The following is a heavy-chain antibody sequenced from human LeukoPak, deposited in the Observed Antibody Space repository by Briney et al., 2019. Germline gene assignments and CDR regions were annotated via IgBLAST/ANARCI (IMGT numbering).Heavy chain of an antibody. D-gene: IGHD4-17*01. CDR3: ARGGLRYSLSSWFDP. J-gene: IGHJ5*02. V-gene: IGHV4-38-2*01. Sequence: PSETLSLTCAVSGYSISSGYYWGWIRQPPGKGLEWIGSIYFSGSTYYNPSLKSRVIISVDTSKNQFSLKLSSVAAADTAVYYCARGGLRYSLSSWFDPWGQGTLVTVSS. CDR1: GYSISSGYY. CDR2: IYFSGST.